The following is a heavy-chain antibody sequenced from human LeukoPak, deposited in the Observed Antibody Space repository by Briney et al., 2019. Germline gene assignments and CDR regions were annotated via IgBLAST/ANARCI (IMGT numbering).Heavy chain of an antibody. J-gene: IGHJ4*02. D-gene: IGHD3-16*01. CDR2: IKQDGSEK. CDR3: ARDGFGTGSN. CDR1: GLTFSNYW. Sequence: GGSLRLSCAASGLTFSNYWMDWVRQAPGKGLEWVANIKQDGSEKNYVDSVKGRFIISRDSAKNSLYLQMNTLRADDTAVYYCARDGFGTGSNWGQGTLVTVSS. V-gene: IGHV3-7*03.